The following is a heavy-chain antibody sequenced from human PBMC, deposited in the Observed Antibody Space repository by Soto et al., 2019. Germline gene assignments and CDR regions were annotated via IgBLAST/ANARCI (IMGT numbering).Heavy chain of an antibody. CDR2: MNPNSGNT. Sequence: QVQLVQSGAEVKKPGASVKVSCKASGYTFTSSDIYWVRQATGQGLEWMGWMNPNSGNTGYAQKFQGRITLTRSTSINTAYLELSSLSSDDSAVYYCARGASPWGQGTLVTVSS. J-gene: IGHJ5*02. CDR3: ARGASP. CDR1: GYTFTSSD. V-gene: IGHV1-8*01.